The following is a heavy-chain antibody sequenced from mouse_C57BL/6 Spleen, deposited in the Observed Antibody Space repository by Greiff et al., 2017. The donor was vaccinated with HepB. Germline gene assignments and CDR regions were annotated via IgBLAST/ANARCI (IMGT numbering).Heavy chain of an antibody. CDR2: IDPSDSYT. V-gene: IGHV1-59*01. CDR1: GYTFTSYW. D-gene: IGHD2-3*01. J-gene: IGHJ4*01. CDR3: AREEDGYYGAMDY. Sequence: QVQLQQSGAELVRPGTSVKLSCKASGYTFTSYWMHWVKQRPAQGLEWIGVIDPSDSYTNYNQKFKGKATLTVDTSSSTAYMQLSSLTSEDSAVYYCAREEDGYYGAMDYWGQGTSVTVSS.